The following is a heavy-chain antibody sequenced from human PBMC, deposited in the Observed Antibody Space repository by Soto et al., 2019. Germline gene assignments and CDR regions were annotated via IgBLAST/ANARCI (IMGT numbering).Heavy chain of an antibody. CDR3: ARDYMAVVD. D-gene: IGHD2-15*01. CDR2: IYHSGST. V-gene: IGHV4-31*03. J-gene: IGHJ4*02. CDR1: GSSISSGSYY. Sequence: QVQLQESGPGLVKPSQTLSLTCTVSGSSISSGSYYWSWFRQHPGKGLEWIAYIYHSGSTYDNTSLKSRATISLDTSKNQFSLKLSSVTAADTAVYYCARDYMAVVDWGQGTLVTVSS.